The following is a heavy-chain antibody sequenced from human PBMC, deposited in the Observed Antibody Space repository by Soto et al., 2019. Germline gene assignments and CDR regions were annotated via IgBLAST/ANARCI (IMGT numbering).Heavy chain of an antibody. D-gene: IGHD3-3*01. V-gene: IGHV1-46*01. CDR1: GYTFTSYY. J-gene: IGHJ4*02. CDR2: INPSGCRT. Sequence: ASVKVSCKASGYTFTSYYMHWVRQAPGQGLEWMGIINPSGCRTSYAQKFQGRGTMTRDTSTSTVYMELSSLRSEDTAVYYCARGSRVGTIFGVVIGQPTDHWGQGTLVTVSS. CDR3: ARGSRVGTIFGVVIGQPTDH.